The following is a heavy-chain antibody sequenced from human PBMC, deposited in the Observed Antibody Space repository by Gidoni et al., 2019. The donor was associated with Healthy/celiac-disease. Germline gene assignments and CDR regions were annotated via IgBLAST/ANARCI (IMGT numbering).Heavy chain of an antibody. CDR2: ISSNGGST. CDR3: VKEGPSAEYFQH. V-gene: IGHV3-64D*06. J-gene: IGHJ1*01. CDR1: GFTFSSYA. Sequence: EVQLAESGGGLVQPGGSLRPSCPASGFTFSSYAMHWVRQAPGMGREYVSAISSNGGSTYYADSVQGRFTISRDNSKNTLYLQMSSLRAEDTAVYYCVKEGPSAEYFQHWGQGTLVTVSS.